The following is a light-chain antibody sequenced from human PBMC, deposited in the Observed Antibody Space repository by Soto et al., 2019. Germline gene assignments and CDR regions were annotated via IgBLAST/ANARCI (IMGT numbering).Light chain of an antibody. CDR2: KAS. J-gene: IGKJ1*01. Sequence: DIQMTQSPSTLSASVGDRVTITCRASQSIRSWLAWYQQKPGQAPKLLIYKASSLESGVPSRFSGSGSGTEFTLTISSLQPDDFATYDGQQYNSYSGTFGQGTKVEIK. V-gene: IGKV1-5*03. CDR3: QQYNSYSGT. CDR1: QSIRSW.